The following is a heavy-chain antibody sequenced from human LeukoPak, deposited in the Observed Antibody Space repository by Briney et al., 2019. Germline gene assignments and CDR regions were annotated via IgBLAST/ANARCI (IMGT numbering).Heavy chain of an antibody. D-gene: IGHD3-16*01. CDR1: GGSISSSSYY. J-gene: IGHJ4*02. CDR2: IYYSGNT. Sequence: SETLSLTCTVSGGSISSSSYYWGWLRQPPGKGLEWIGSIYYSGNTYYNPSLKSRVTISVDTSKNQFSLKLSSVTAADTAVYYCASTPQSYDYDALFDYWGQGTLVTVSS. CDR3: ASTPQSYDYDALFDY. V-gene: IGHV4-39*07.